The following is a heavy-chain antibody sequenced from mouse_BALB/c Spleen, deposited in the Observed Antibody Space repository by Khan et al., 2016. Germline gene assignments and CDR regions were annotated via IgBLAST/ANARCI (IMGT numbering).Heavy chain of an antibody. CDR1: GFNIKDTY. V-gene: IGHV14-3*02. CDR2: IDPANGNT. CDR3: AGWDFDD. Sequence: VQLQQSGAELVKPGASVKLSCTASGFNIKDTYMHWVKQRPEQGLEWIGRIDPANGNTKYDPKFQGKATITADTSSSTAYLQLSSLTSEDTAVYYCAGWDFDDWCHGTTLTVSS. J-gene: IGHJ2*01. D-gene: IGHD3-3*01.